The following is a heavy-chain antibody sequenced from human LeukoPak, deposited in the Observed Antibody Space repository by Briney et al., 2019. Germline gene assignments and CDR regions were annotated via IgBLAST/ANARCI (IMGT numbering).Heavy chain of an antibody. J-gene: IGHJ4*02. CDR1: GGSFSGYY. Sequence: PSDTLSLTCAAYGGSFSGYYWSWIRQPPGKGLEWIGEINHSASTNYNPSLKSRVTISVDTSKNHFSLKLSSVPAADTAVYYCAGLLKGGSLYSYGLEPRTIGYFDYWGQGTLVTVSS. CDR3: AGLLKGGSLYSYGLEPRTIGYFDY. CDR2: INHSAST. D-gene: IGHD5-18*01. V-gene: IGHV4-34*01.